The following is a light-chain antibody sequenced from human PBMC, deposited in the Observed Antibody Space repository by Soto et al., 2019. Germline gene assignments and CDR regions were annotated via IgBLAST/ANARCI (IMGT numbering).Light chain of an antibody. CDR2: GAS. CDR3: HQYGISPPVT. Sequence: EIVLTQSPATLSLSPGERATLSCRASQSVSSYLAWYQQKPGQAPRLLIYGASGRATGIPDRFSGSGSGTDFTPTISRLEPEDFAMYYCHQYGISPPVTFGQGTRLEIK. V-gene: IGKV3-20*01. CDR1: QSVSSY. J-gene: IGKJ5*01.